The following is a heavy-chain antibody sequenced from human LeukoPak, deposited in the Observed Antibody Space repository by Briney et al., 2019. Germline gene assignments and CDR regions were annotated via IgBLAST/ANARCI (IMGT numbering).Heavy chain of an antibody. D-gene: IGHD6-19*01. Sequence: GASVKVSCKASGGTFSSYAISWVRQAPGQGLEWMGGIIPIFGTANYAQKFQGRVTITADESTSTAYMELSSLRSEDTAVYYCARDSGAVAGKGFDYWGQGTLVTVSS. J-gene: IGHJ4*02. V-gene: IGHV1-69*13. CDR2: IIPIFGTA. CDR3: ARDSGAVAGKGFDY. CDR1: GGTFSSYA.